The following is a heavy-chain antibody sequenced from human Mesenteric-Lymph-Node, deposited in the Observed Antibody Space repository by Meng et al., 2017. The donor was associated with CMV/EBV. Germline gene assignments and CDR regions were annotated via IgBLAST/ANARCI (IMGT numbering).Heavy chain of an antibody. CDR3: ARVHYSYCSGGSCYYFDY. CDR2: IYYSGST. Sequence: ISGGGYYWSWIRQHPGKGLEWIGYIYYSGSTYYNPSLKSRVTISVDTSKNQFSLKLSSVTAADTAVYYCARVHYSYCSGGSCYYFDYWGQGTLVTVSS. CDR1: ISGGGYY. J-gene: IGHJ4*02. V-gene: IGHV4-31*02. D-gene: IGHD2-15*01.